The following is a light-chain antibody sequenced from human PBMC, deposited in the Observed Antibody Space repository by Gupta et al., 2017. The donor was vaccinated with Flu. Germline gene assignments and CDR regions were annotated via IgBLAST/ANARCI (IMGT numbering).Light chain of an antibody. CDR2: DNK. CDR3: QGGDSSSDNEV. Sequence: GRRAGSSGGGDGDGGKKGNWDQRKPDQAPVLLVYDNKDRRAGGPERFSGSKSGNTATLTIRAVEGGEEADYYCQGGDSSSDNEVFGGGTKLTLL. CDR1: GDGGKK. V-gene: IGLV3-21*03. J-gene: IGLJ2*01.